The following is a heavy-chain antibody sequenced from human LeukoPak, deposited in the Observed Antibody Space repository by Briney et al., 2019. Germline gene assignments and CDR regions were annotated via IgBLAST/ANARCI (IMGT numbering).Heavy chain of an antibody. V-gene: IGHV3-23*01. CDR3: AKDRSIGTYYTFDH. CDR1: GFTFTNYA. Sequence: PGGSLRLSCAASGFTFTNYAMTWVDQAPGKGLEWVSSISASGVMTYYADSVKGRFTVSRDNSKNSLYLQMSSLTAADTAVYYCAKDRSIGTYYTFDHWGQGTLVTVSS. D-gene: IGHD1-26*01. J-gene: IGHJ4*02. CDR2: ISASGVMT.